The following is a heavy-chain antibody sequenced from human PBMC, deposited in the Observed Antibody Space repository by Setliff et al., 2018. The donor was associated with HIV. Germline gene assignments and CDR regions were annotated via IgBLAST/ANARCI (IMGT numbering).Heavy chain of an antibody. CDR1: GFTFSSYS. J-gene: IGHJ4*02. CDR2: ISGNSGAV. D-gene: IGHD3-16*01. CDR3: AKEAIYVGYVDY. Sequence: GGSLRLSCAASGFTFSSYSMNWVRQAPGKGLERVSFISGNSGAVTYADSVKGRFTISRDNAKNSLFLQMNSLRAEDTAVYYCAKEAIYVGYVDYWGQGTLVTVSS. V-gene: IGHV3-21*04.